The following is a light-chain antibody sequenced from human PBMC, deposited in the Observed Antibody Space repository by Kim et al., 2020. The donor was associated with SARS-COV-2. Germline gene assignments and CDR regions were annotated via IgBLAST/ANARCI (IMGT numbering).Light chain of an antibody. CDR3: SAWDDSLSGYVV. CDR2: RNN. J-gene: IGLJ2*01. V-gene: IGLV1-47*01. Sequence: RVTITCSGSSSNIGSNYVYWYQQLPGTAPNLLIYRNNQRPSGVPDRFSGSKSGTSASLAISGLRSEDEADYYCSAWDDSLSGYVVFGGGTQLTVL. CDR1: SSNIGSNY.